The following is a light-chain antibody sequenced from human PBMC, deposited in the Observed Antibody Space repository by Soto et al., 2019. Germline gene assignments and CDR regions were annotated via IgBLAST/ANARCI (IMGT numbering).Light chain of an antibody. V-gene: IGLV2-14*01. CDR3: SSKRGSTGV. CDR1: SSDVGGYDY. J-gene: IGLJ1*01. Sequence: QSVLTQPASVSGSPGQTITISCTGTSSDVGGYDYVSWHQQHPGKAPKLMIYDVSKRPSGVSNRFSGSKSGSTASLTISGLQAEVEADYYCSSKRGSTGVFGTGTKVTVL. CDR2: DVS.